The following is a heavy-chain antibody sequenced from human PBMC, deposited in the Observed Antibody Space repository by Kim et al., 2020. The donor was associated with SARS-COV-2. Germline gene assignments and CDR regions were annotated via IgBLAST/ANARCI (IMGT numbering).Heavy chain of an antibody. CDR3: AKDALIVAGTEVDY. CDR2: ISYDGSNK. V-gene: IGHV3-30*18. D-gene: IGHD5-12*01. J-gene: IGHJ4*02. Sequence: GGSLRLSCAASGFTFSSYGMHWVRQAPGKGLEWVAVISYDGSNKYYADSVKGRFTISRDNSKNTLYLQMNSLRAEDTAVYYCAKDALIVAGTEVDYWGQGTLVTVSS. CDR1: GFTFSSYG.